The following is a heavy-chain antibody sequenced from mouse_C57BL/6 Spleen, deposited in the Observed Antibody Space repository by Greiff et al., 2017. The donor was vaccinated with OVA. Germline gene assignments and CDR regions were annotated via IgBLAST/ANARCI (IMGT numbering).Heavy chain of an antibody. Sequence: VQLQESGPELVKPGASVKISCKASGYSFTSYYIHWVKQRPGQGLEWIGWIYPGSGNTKYNEKFKGKATLTADTSSSTAYMQLSSLTSEDSAVYYCASLTAYYFDYWGQGTTLTVSS. J-gene: IGHJ2*01. V-gene: IGHV1-66*01. CDR3: ASLTAYYFDY. CDR1: GYSFTSYY. D-gene: IGHD4-1*01. CDR2: IYPGSGNT.